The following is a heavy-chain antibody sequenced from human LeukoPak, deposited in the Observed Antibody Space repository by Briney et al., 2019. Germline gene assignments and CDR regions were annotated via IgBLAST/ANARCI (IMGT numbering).Heavy chain of an antibody. CDR1: GYTFTSYG. D-gene: IGHD6-19*01. Sequence: ASVKVSCKASGYTFTSYGISWVRQAPGQGLEWMGWISAYNGNTNYAQKLQGRVTMTTDTSTSTAYMELRSLRSDDTAVYYCASAYSSGWYDPYYYYSYCMDVWGKGTTVTISS. V-gene: IGHV1-18*01. CDR3: ASAYSSGWYDPYYYYSYCMDV. CDR2: ISAYNGNT. J-gene: IGHJ6*03.